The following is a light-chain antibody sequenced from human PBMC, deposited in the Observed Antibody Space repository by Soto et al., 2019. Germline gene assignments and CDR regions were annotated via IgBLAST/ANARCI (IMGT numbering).Light chain of an antibody. V-gene: IGKV3-15*01. CDR1: QSINSN. J-gene: IGKJ4*01. CDR3: QQYNNLPRAT. Sequence: IVMTQSPATLSVSPGERATLSCRASQSINSNLAWYQQKPGQAPSLLMFRASIRATGFPARFSGSGSGTEFNNTISCLQSGDSAIYYCQQYNNLPRATFGGGTMVEIK. CDR2: RAS.